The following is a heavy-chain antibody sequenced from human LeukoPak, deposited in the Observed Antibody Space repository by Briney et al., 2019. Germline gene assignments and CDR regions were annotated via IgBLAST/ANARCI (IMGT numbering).Heavy chain of an antibody. CDR3: ARAPGIAAAHNWFDP. D-gene: IGHD6-13*01. Sequence: GGSLRLSCAASGLIFSNYWMSWVRQAPGKGLVWVSRINSDGSSTSYADSVKGRFTISRDNAKNTLYLQMNSLRAEDTAVYYCARAPGIAAAHNWFDPWGQGTLVTVSS. V-gene: IGHV3-74*01. CDR1: GLIFSNYW. J-gene: IGHJ5*02. CDR2: INSDGSST.